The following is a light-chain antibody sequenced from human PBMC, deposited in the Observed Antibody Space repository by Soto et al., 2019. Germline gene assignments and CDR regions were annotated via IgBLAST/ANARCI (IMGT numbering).Light chain of an antibody. CDR3: QQYGSSPLFT. V-gene: IGKV3-20*01. J-gene: IGKJ3*01. CDR1: QSVSSSY. Sequence: EIVLTQSPGTLSLSPGERATLSCRASQSVSSSYLAWYQQKPGQAPRLLIYGASSRATGIPDRFSGSGSGTDFTIIISRLEPEDFAVYYCQQYGSSPLFTFGPGTKVDIK. CDR2: GAS.